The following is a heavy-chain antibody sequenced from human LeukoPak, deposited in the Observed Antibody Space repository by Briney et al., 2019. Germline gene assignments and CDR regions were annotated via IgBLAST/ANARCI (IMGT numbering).Heavy chain of an antibody. CDR1: GFTFSSYG. J-gene: IGHJ6*03. CDR3: AKDQTLRQPYYMDV. CDR2: IRYDGNSK. V-gene: IGHV3-30*02. Sequence: GGSLRLSCAASGFTFSSYGMHWVRQAPGKGLEWVAFIRYDGNSKYSAESMKGRFTISRDNSKNTLYLQMNSLRPENTAVYYCAKDQTLRQPYYMDVWGKGTTVTVSS.